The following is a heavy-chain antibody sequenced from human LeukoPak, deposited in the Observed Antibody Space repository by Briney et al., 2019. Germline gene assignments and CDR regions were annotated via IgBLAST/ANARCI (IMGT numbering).Heavy chain of an antibody. V-gene: IGHV3-48*02. CDR2: IGSSGSPT. J-gene: IGHJ6*02. D-gene: IGHD3-22*01. CDR1: GFAFSSYN. Sequence: GGSLRLSCAASGFAFSSYNMNWVRQAPGKGLEWISYIGSSGSPTHYADSVGGRFTISRDNAKNSLYLQMNSLRDEDTAVYFCARRPYSDTSGRLSDVWGQGTTVTVFS. CDR3: ARRPYSDTSGRLSDV.